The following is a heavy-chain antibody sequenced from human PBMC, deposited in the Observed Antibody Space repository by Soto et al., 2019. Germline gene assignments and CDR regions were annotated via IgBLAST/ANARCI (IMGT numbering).Heavy chain of an antibody. D-gene: IGHD3-22*01. J-gene: IGHJ4*02. Sequence: GGSLRLSCAASGFTFRSYAMSWVRQAPGKGLEWVSVIGGSGGDTYYADSVKGRFTTSRDKSKNTLYLQMNSLRAEDTAVYYCAKHPSSGYPRYFDYWGQGTLVTVSS. CDR3: AKHPSSGYPRYFDY. V-gene: IGHV3-23*01. CDR2: IGGSGGDT. CDR1: GFTFRSYA.